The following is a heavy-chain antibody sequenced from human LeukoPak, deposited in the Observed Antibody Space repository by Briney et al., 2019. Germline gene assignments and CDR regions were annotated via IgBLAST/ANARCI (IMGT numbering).Heavy chain of an antibody. CDR1: XGSXRGYY. Sequence: TLSLTXXVYXGSXRGYYWSWIRQPPGKGREWIGEINHRGSTNYNPSLKRGVTISVDTSKNQFSLKLSSVTAADTAVYYCASGTVVAAKVYYYYYGMDVWGQGTTVTVSS. V-gene: IGHV4-34*01. D-gene: IGHD2-15*01. CDR3: ASGTVVAAKVYYYYYGMDV. J-gene: IGHJ6*02. CDR2: INHRGST.